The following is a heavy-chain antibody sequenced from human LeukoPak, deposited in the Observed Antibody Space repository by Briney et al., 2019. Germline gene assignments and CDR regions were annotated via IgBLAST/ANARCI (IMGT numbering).Heavy chain of an antibody. J-gene: IGHJ3*02. Sequence: ASVNVSCKPSGYTLTSYGISWVRQAPGQGLEWMGWISAYNGNTNYAQKLQGRVTMTTDTSTSTAYMELRSLRSDDTAVYYCARDDTMTDAFDIWGQGTMVTVSS. CDR1: GYTLTSYG. D-gene: IGHD3-22*01. V-gene: IGHV1-18*01. CDR2: ISAYNGNT. CDR3: ARDDTMTDAFDI.